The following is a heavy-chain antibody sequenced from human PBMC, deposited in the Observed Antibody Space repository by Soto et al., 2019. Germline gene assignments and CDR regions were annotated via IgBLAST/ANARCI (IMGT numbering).Heavy chain of an antibody. CDR1: GGSISYYY. J-gene: IGHJ5*02. CDR2: IYDYSGST. V-gene: IGHV4-59*08. CDR3: ARRLSHRVLDP. Sequence: QVQLQESGPGLVKPSETLSLTCTVSGGSISYYYWSWIRQPPGKGLEWIGYIYDYSGSTDYNPSLKSRVTISVDPCKNSFSLKLSSVPAAYTAVYYWARRLSHRVLDPWGQGTLVTVSS. D-gene: IGHD3-16*02.